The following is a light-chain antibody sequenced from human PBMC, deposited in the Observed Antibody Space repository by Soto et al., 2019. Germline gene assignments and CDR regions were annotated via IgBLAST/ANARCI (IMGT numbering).Light chain of an antibody. CDR1: SSNIGAGYD. V-gene: IGLV1-40*01. J-gene: IGLJ2*01. Sequence: QSVLTQPPSVSGAPGQRVTISCTGSSSNIGAGYDVHWYQQLPGTAPKLLIYCNSNRPSGVPDRVSGSKSGTSASLAITGLQAEDEADYYCQSYDSILSGSEVFGGGTKVTVL. CDR3: QSYDSILSGSEV. CDR2: CNS.